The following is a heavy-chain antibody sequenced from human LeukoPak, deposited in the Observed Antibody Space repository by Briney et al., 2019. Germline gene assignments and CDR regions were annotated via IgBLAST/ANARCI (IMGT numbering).Heavy chain of an antibody. J-gene: IGHJ4*02. CDR2: ISAYNGNT. V-gene: IGHV1-18*01. CDR1: GYTFTSYG. D-gene: IGHD3-10*01. CDR3: ARSRMVRGVTGSWFDY. Sequence: GASVKVSCKASGYTFTSYGISWVRQAPGQGLEWMGWISAYNGNTNYAQKLQGRVTMTTDTSTSTAYMELRRLRSDDTAVYYCARSRMVRGVTGSWFDYWGQGTLVTVSS.